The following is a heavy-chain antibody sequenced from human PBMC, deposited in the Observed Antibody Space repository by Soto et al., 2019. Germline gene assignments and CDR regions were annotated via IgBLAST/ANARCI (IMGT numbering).Heavy chain of an antibody. Sequence: QLQQWGAGLLKPSETLSLTCVVSGGSFSTYYYNWIRQSPGKGLEWIGEINHSGNNNYSPSLKSRVTMSLDTSKNQFSLKLTSVTAADTVVYYCARGGSNDWQVAFDIWGQGTMVTVSS. CDR1: GGSFSTYY. CDR2: INHSGNN. J-gene: IGHJ3*02. CDR3: ARGGSNDWQVAFDI. D-gene: IGHD3-9*01. V-gene: IGHV4-34*01.